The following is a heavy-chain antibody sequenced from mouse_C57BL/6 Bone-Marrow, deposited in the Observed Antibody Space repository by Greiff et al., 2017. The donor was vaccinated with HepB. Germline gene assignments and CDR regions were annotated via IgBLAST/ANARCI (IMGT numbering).Heavy chain of an antibody. CDR1: GYTFTSYW. J-gene: IGHJ2*01. CDR3: ARTLWY. V-gene: IGHV1-59*01. CDR2: IDPSDSYT. Sequence: QVQLQQPGAELVRPGTSVKLSCKASGYTFTSYWMHWVKQRPGQGLEWIGVIDPSDSYTNYNQKFKGKATLTVDTSSSTAYMQLSSLTSEDSAVYYCARTLWYWGQGTTLTVSS.